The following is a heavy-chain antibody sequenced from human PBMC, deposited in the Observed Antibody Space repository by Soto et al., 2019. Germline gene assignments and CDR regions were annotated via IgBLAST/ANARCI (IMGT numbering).Heavy chain of an antibody. Sequence: SETLSLTCTVSGGSISNYYWSWIRQPPGKGLEWIGYIYYSGSTNYNPSLKSRVTISVDTSKNQFSLKLSSVTAADTAVYYCARYKSNYYYGMDVWGQGTTVTVSS. V-gene: IGHV4-59*01. J-gene: IGHJ6*02. CDR3: ARYKSNYYYGMDV. D-gene: IGHD1-20*01. CDR1: GGSISNYY. CDR2: IYYSGST.